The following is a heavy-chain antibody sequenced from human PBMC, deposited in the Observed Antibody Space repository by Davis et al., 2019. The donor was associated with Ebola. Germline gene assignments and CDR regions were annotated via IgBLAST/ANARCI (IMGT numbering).Heavy chain of an antibody. J-gene: IGHJ4*02. D-gene: IGHD2-2*01. Sequence: GESLKISCAASGFTFSSYAMSWVRQAPGKGLEWVSAISGSGGSTYYADSVKGRFTISRDNSKNTLYLQMNSLRAEDTAVYYCAKELPGGGIVVVPAAKMPYDYWGQGTLVTVSS. CDR2: ISGSGGST. V-gene: IGHV3-23*01. CDR3: AKELPGGGIVVVPAAKMPYDY. CDR1: GFTFSSYA.